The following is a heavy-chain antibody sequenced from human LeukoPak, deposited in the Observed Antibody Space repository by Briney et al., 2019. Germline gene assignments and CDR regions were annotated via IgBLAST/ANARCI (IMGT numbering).Heavy chain of an antibody. D-gene: IGHD5-12*01. J-gene: IGHJ4*02. CDR2: ISYSEST. CDR1: GGSISSYY. Sequence: PSETLSLTCTVSGGSISSYYWSWIRQPPGKGLEWIAYISYSESTNYNPSLKSRVTISLDTSKNQFSLNLSSVTAADTAVYYCARHSSDIAGCPNDYWGQGTLVTVSS. V-gene: IGHV4-59*08. CDR3: ARHSSDIAGCPNDY.